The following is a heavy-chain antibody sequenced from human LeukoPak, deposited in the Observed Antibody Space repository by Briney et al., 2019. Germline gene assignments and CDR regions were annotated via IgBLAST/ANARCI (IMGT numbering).Heavy chain of an antibody. V-gene: IGHV5-51*01. J-gene: IGHJ4*02. D-gene: IGHD2-15*01. CDR1: GYSFFRYW. CDR2: IYPGDSDT. Sequence: PGESLKISCKGSGYSFFRYWIGWVRQTPGKGLEWMGIIYPGDSDTRYSPSFQGQVTISADKSIDTAYLQWSSLKASDSAMYYCSRLGACNGNNCYSGDYWGQGTLVTVSS. CDR3: SRLGACNGNNCYSGDY.